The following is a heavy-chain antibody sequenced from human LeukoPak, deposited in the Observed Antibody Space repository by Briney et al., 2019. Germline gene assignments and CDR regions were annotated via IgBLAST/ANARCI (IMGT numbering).Heavy chain of an antibody. CDR2: INPNSGGT. J-gene: IGHJ5*02. CDR1: GYTFTGYY. V-gene: IGHV1-2*02. D-gene: IGHD1-26*01. Sequence: ASVKVSCKASGYTFTGYYMHWVRQAPGQGLEWMGWINPNSGGTNYAQKFQGRVTMTRDTSISTAYMELSRLRSDDTAVYYCARDSGSYYGEGFDPWGQGTLVTVSS. CDR3: ARDSGSYYGEGFDP.